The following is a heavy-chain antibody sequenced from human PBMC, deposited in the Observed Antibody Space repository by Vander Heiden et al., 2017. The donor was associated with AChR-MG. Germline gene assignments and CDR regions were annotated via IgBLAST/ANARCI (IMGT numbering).Heavy chain of an antibody. CDR3: ARLPDTAMVFNWFDP. D-gene: IGHD5-18*01. Sequence: QVQLQQWGAGLLKPSETLSLTCAVYGGSFSGYYWSWIRQPPGKGLEWIGEINHSGSTNYNPSLKSRVTISVDTSKNQFSLKLSSVTAADTAVYYCARLPDTAMVFNWFDPWGQGTLVTVSS. CDR2: INHSGST. V-gene: IGHV4-34*01. J-gene: IGHJ5*02. CDR1: GGSFSGYY.